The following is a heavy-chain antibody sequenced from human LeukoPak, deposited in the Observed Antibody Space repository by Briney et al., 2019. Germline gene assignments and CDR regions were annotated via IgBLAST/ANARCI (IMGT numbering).Heavy chain of an antibody. CDR3: ARGDYYDSSGYYSYFDY. V-gene: IGHV1-2*02. Sequence: ASVKVSCKASGYIFTGYYMHWVREAPGQGLEWMGWINPNSGGTNYAQKFQGRVTMTRDTSISTAYMELSRLRSDDTAVYYCARGDYYDSSGYYSYFDYWGQGTLVTVSS. J-gene: IGHJ4*02. CDR2: INPNSGGT. D-gene: IGHD3-22*01. CDR1: GYIFTGYY.